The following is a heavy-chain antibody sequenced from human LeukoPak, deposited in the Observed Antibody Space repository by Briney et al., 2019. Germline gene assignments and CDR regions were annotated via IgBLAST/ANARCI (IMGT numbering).Heavy chain of an antibody. J-gene: IGHJ4*02. D-gene: IGHD3-3*01. V-gene: IGHV1-8*03. CDR3: ARAGDFWSGYYLVDY. Sequence: ASVKVSCKASGYTFTSYDINWVRQATGQGLEWIGWMNPNSGNTGYAQKFQGRVTITRNTSISTAYMELSSLRSEDTAVYYRARAGDFWSGYYLVDYWGQGTLVTVSS. CDR2: MNPNSGNT. CDR1: GYTFTSYD.